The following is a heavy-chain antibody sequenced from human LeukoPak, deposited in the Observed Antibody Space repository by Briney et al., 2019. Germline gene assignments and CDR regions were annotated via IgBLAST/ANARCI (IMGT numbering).Heavy chain of an antibody. J-gene: IGHJ4*02. CDR2: ITTDGSST. CDR1: GFTFSSYW. CDR3: ATGYSGNGVGY. Sequence: SGGSLRISCAASGFTFSSYWMHWVRQPPGKGLVWVSRITTDGSSTTYADSVKGRFTVSRDNAKNTLYLQMNSLRAEDTAVYYCATGYSGNGVGYWGQGTLVTVSS. V-gene: IGHV3-74*01. D-gene: IGHD5-12*01.